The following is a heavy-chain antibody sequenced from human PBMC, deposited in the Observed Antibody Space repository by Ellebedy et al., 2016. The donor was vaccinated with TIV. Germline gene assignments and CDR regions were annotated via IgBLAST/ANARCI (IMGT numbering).Heavy chain of an antibody. D-gene: IGHD6-19*01. J-gene: IGHJ6*02. CDR3: TSMAGMKVAYYYGMDV. Sequence: GGSLRLXXAASGFTFSNAWMSWVRQAPGKGLEWVGRIRSKANSYATAYAASVKGRFTISRDDSKNTAYLQMNSLKTEDTAVYYCTSMAGMKVAYYYGMDVWGQGTTVTVSS. CDR1: GFTFSNAW. V-gene: IGHV3-73*01. CDR2: IRSKANSYAT.